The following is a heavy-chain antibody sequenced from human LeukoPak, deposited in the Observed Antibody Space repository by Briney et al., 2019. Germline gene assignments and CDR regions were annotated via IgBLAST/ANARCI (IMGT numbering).Heavy chain of an antibody. CDR2: ISGSGGST. J-gene: IGHJ4*02. D-gene: IGHD3-3*01. CDR1: GFTFSTYW. CDR3: AKGIRVVTH. V-gene: IGHV3-23*01. Sequence: GGSLRLSCAASGFTFSTYWMTWVRQAPGKGLEWVSAISGSGGSTYYADSVKGRFTISRDNSKNTLYLQMNSLRAEDTAVYYCAKGIRVVTHWGQGTLVTVSS.